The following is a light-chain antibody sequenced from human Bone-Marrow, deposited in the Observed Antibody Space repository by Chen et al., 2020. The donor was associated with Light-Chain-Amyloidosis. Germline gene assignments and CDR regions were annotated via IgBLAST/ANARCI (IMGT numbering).Light chain of an antibody. CDR1: SSDVGGDNH. CDR2: EVT. V-gene: IGLV2-14*01. J-gene: IGLJ1*01. CDR3: SSYTITNTLV. Sequence: QSALTQPASVSGSPGQSITISCTGTSSDVGGDNHVSWYQQHPDKAPKLMIYEVTNRPSWVPDLFSGSKSDNMASLTISGLQTEDEADYFCSSYTITNTLVFGSGTRVTVL.